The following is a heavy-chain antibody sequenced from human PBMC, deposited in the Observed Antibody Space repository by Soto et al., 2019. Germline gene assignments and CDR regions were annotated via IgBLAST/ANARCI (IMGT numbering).Heavy chain of an antibody. D-gene: IGHD6-19*01. CDR1: GGSISSGGYY. CDR3: ARESEAVAGTDY. CDR2: IYYSGST. V-gene: IGHV4-31*03. Sequence: SVTLSLTCTVSGGSISSGGYYWSWIRQHPGKGLEWIGYIYYSGSTYYNPSLKSRVTISVDTSKNQFSLKLSSVTAADTAVYYCARESEAVAGTDYWGQGTLVTVSS. J-gene: IGHJ4*02.